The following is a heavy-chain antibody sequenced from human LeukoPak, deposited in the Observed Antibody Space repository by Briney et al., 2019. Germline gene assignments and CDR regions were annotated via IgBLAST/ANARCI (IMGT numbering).Heavy chain of an antibody. Sequence: VASVKVSCKASGGTFSSYAISWVRQAPGQGLEWMGRIIPIFGTANYAQKFQGRVTITTDESTSTAYMELSSPRSEDTAVYYCARVRFLEWSPDDYYYYMDVWGKGTTVTVSS. D-gene: IGHD3-3*01. V-gene: IGHV1-69*05. J-gene: IGHJ6*03. CDR2: IIPIFGTA. CDR3: ARVRFLEWSPDDYYYYMDV. CDR1: GGTFSSYA.